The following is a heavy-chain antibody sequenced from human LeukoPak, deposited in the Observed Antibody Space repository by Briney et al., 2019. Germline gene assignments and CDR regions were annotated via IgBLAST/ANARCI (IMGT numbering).Heavy chain of an antibody. D-gene: IGHD5-18*01. CDR2: ISSSSSTI. Sequence: GGSLRLSCAASGFTFSSYSMNWVRQAPGKGLEWVSYISSSSSTIYYADSVKGRFTISRDNAKNSLYLQMNSLRAEDTAVYYCARGPSGGYSYGYGCWGQGTLVTVSS. CDR1: GFTFSSYS. J-gene: IGHJ4*02. V-gene: IGHV3-48*01. CDR3: ARGPSGGYSYGYGC.